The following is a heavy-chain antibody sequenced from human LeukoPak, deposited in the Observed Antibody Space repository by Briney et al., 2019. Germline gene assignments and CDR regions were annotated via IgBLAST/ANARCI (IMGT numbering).Heavy chain of an antibody. CDR2: IYHSGST. CDR3: ARGANWFDP. Sequence: RPSETLSLTCAVTGNSISSGYYWGWIRQPPGKGLEWIGSIYHSGSTYYNPSLKSRVTISVDTSKNRFSLKLSSVTAADTAVYYCARGANWFDPWGQGTLVTVSS. CDR1: GNSISSGYY. J-gene: IGHJ5*02. V-gene: IGHV4-38-2*01.